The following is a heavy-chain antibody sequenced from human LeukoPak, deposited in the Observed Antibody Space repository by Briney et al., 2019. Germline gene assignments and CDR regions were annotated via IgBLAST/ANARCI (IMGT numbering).Heavy chain of an antibody. CDR2: INHSGST. Sequence: SETLSLTSAVDGGFFSGYYWSWIRQPPGKGLEWIGEINHSGSTNYNPSLKSRVTISVDTSKNQFSLKLSSVTAADTAVYYCARGVAVALVRYFDYWGQGSLVTVSS. CDR1: GGFFSGYY. CDR3: ARGVAVALVRYFDY. J-gene: IGHJ4*02. V-gene: IGHV4-34*01. D-gene: IGHD6-19*01.